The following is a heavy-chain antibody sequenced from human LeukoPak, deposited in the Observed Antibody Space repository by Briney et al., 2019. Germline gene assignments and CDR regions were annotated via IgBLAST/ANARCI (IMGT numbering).Heavy chain of an antibody. J-gene: IGHJ4*02. Sequence: SETLSLTCTVSGGSLSSTSDYWGWIRQPPGKGLEWIGSVRYSGTTYYSPSLKSRLTMSVDTTRNQFSLKLSSVTATDTAVYFCARHYYDSSGYRRDYYFDYWGQGTLVTVSS. V-gene: IGHV4-39*01. CDR3: ARHYYDSSGYRRDYYFDY. CDR1: GGSLSSTSDY. CDR2: VRYSGTT. D-gene: IGHD3-22*01.